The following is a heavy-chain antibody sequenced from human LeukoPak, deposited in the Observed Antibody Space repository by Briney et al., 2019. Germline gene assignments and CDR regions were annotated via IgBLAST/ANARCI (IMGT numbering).Heavy chain of an antibody. J-gene: IGHJ4*02. V-gene: IGHV4-38-2*01. CDR2: IYHSGST. D-gene: IGHD3-22*01. CDR1: GYSISSGYY. CDR3: ARPGGYDSSGYYEYYFDY. Sequence: SETLSLTCAVSGYSISSGYYWGWIRQPPGKGLEWIGSIYHSGSTYCKPSVKSRVTISVDTSKNQFSLKLSSVTAADTAVYYCARPGGYDSSGYYEYYFDYWGQGTLVTVSS.